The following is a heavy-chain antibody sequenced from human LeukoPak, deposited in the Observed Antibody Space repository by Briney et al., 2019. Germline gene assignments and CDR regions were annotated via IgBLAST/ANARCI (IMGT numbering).Heavy chain of an antibody. CDR2: IHYDGSNK. J-gene: IGHJ4*02. CDR3: AKDLDPYSGSYGIGYDY. CDR1: GFTFSSYG. V-gene: IGHV3-30*02. Sequence: PGGSLRLSCTASGFTFSSYGMHWVRQAPGKGLQWVAFIHYDGSNKYYADSVKGRFTISRDNSKNTLYLQMNSLRAEDTAVYYCAKDLDPYSGSYGIGYDYWGQGTLVTVSS. D-gene: IGHD1-26*01.